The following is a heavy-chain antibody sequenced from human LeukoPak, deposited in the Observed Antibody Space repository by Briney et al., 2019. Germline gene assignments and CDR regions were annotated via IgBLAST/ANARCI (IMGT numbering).Heavy chain of an antibody. Sequence: ASVKVSCKASGYTFTGYYMHWVRQAPGQGLEWMGWINPNSGGTNYAQKFQGRVTMTRDTSISTAYMELSRLRSDDTAVYYCARWQSGDSGYEGYYYYMDVWGKGTMVTVSS. CDR1: GYTFTGYY. V-gene: IGHV1-2*02. CDR3: ARWQSGDSGYEGYYYYMDV. CDR2: INPNSGGT. D-gene: IGHD5-12*01. J-gene: IGHJ6*03.